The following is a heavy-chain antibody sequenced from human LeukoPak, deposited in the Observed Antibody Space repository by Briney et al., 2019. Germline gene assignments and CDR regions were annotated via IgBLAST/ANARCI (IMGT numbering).Heavy chain of an antibody. CDR2: IYPGDSDT. Sequence: GESLKISCKGSGYRFTSYWIGWVRQMPGKGLEWMGIIYPGDSDTRYSPSFQGQVTISADKSISTAYLQWSSLKASDTAMYYCARQEDYGDWGDAFDIWGQGTMVTVSS. V-gene: IGHV5-51*01. CDR3: ARQEDYGDWGDAFDI. D-gene: IGHD4-17*01. CDR1: GYRFTSYW. J-gene: IGHJ3*02.